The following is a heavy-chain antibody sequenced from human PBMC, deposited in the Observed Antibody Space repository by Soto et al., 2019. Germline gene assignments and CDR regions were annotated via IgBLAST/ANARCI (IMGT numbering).Heavy chain of an antibody. V-gene: IGHV3-33*01. J-gene: IGHJ3*02. D-gene: IGHD2-2*01. Sequence: QVQLVESGGGVVQPGRSQRLSCAASGFTFSMYGMHWVRQAPGKGLEWMATVYYDGHNKYYADSVRGRFTISRDNSKNMVYLQMNSLRAVDTAVYYCARDPPSTLGSFDIWGRGTMVTVSS. CDR3: ARDPPSTLGSFDI. CDR1: GFTFSMYG. CDR2: VYYDGHNK.